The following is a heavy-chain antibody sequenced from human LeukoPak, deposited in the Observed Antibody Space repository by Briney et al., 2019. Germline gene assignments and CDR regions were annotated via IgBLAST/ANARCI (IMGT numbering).Heavy chain of an antibody. CDR3: ARDGLNNYVWGSYRYHDY. CDR1: GYTFSGYY. V-gene: IGHV1-2*02. J-gene: IGHJ4*02. Sequence: ASVKVSCKASGYTFSGYYIHWVRQAPGQGLEWMGWINPNSGGTNYAQMFQGRVTLTQDTSISTAYMELSRLRSDDTAVYYCARDGLNNYVWGSYRYHDYWGQGTLATVSS. D-gene: IGHD3-16*02. CDR2: INPNSGGT.